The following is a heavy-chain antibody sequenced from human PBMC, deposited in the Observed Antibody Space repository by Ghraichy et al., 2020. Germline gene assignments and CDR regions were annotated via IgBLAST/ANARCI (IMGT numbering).Heavy chain of an antibody. Sequence: ASVKDSCKASGYTFTSYAMHWVRQAPGQRLEWMGWINAGNGNTKYSQKFQGRVTITRDTSASTAYMELSSLRSEDTAVYYCARVGRVGATGRGAFDIWGQGTMVTVSS. CDR1: GYTFTSYA. CDR2: INAGNGNT. J-gene: IGHJ3*02. D-gene: IGHD1-26*01. CDR3: ARVGRVGATGRGAFDI. V-gene: IGHV1-3*01.